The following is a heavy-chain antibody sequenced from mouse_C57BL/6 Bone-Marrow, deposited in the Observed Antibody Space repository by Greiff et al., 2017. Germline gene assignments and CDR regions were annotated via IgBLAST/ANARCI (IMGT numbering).Heavy chain of an antibody. D-gene: IGHD2-5*01. Sequence: VQLQQSVAELVRPGASVKLSCTASGFNIKNTYMHWVKQRPEQGLEWIGRIDPANGNTKSAPKFQGKATITADTSSNTAYLQLSSLTSADTAIYCGQGTSNRDARDYGGQGTSVTVSS. J-gene: IGHJ4*01. CDR3: QGTSNRDARDY. CDR1: GFNIKNTY. CDR2: IDPANGNT. V-gene: IGHV14-3*01.